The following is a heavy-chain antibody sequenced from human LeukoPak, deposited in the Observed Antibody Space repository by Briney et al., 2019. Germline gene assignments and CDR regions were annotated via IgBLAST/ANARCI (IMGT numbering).Heavy chain of an antibody. CDR1: GFTFDDYA. CDR2: ISWNSGSI. V-gene: IGHV3-9*01. J-gene: IGHJ6*03. Sequence: PGGSLRLSCAASGFTFDDYAMHWVRQAPGQGLEWVPGISWNSGSIGYADSVKGRFTISRDNAKNSLYLQMNSLRAEDTALYYCAKALRNYYYYMDVWGKGTTVTVSS. CDR3: AKALRNYYYYMDV.